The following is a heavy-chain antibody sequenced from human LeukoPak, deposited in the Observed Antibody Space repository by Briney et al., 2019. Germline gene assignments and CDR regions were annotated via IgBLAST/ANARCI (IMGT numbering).Heavy chain of an antibody. CDR1: GFTFTDHY. D-gene: IGHD4-17*01. J-gene: IGHJ4*03. Sequence: PGGSLRLSCAASGFTFTDHYMTWIRQAPGKGLEWVSYTDNSGSAIYYADSVKGRFTISRDNAKNSLYLQMNSLRAEDTAVYYCAKADDYGDPRGYFDCWGQGTLVTVSS. CDR2: TDNSGSAI. CDR3: AKADDYGDPRGYFDC. V-gene: IGHV3-11*01.